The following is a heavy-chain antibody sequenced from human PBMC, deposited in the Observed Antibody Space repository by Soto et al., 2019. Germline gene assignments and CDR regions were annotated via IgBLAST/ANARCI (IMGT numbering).Heavy chain of an antibody. CDR1: GGSISSYY. Sequence: SETLSLTCTVSGGSISSYYWSWIRQPPGKGLEWIGYIYYSGSTNYNPSLKSRVTISVDTSKNQFSLKLSSVTAADTAVYYCARRLLWFREFSPGAFDIWGQGTMVTVSS. CDR2: IYYSGST. J-gene: IGHJ3*02. D-gene: IGHD3-10*01. V-gene: IGHV4-59*08. CDR3: ARRLLWFREFSPGAFDI.